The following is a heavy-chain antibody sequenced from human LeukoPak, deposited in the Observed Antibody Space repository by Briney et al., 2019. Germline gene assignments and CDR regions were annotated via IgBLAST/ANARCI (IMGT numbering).Heavy chain of an antibody. CDR3: AAYGSGSYRDY. V-gene: IGHV3-53*01. D-gene: IGHD3-10*01. J-gene: IGHJ4*02. Sequence: GGSLRLSCAASGFTVSSNYISWVRQAPEKGLEWVSVIYSGGSTYYADSVKGRFTISRDNSKNTLYLQMNSLRAEDTAVYYCAAYGSGSYRDYWGQGTLVTVSS. CDR1: GFTVSSNY. CDR2: IYSGGST.